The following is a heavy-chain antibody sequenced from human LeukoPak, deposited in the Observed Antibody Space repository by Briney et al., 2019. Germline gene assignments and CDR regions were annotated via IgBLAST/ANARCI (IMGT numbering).Heavy chain of an antibody. Sequence: ASVKVSCKASGYTFTGYYMHWVRQAPGQELEWMGWINPNSGGTNYAQKFQGRVTMTRDTSISTAYMELSRLRSDDTAVYYCASYSGSYHAIDYWGQGTLVTVSS. CDR1: GYTFTGYY. D-gene: IGHD1-26*01. CDR3: ASYSGSYHAIDY. CDR2: INPNSGGT. J-gene: IGHJ4*02. V-gene: IGHV1-2*02.